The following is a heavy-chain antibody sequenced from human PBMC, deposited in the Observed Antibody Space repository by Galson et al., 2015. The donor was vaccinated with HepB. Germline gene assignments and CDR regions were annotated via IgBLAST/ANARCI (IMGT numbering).Heavy chain of an antibody. CDR2: ISGSGGST. J-gene: IGHJ4*02. D-gene: IGHD4-17*01. CDR1: GFTFSSYA. V-gene: IGHV3-23*01. CDR3: AREFYGDYEVDY. Sequence: SLRLSCAASGFTFSSYAMSWVRQAPGKGLEWVSAISGSGGSTYYADSVKGRFTISRDNSKNTLYLQMNSLRAEDTAVYYCAREFYGDYEVDYWGQGILVTVSS.